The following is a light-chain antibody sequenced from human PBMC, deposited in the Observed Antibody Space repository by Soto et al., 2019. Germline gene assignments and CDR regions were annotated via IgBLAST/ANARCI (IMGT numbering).Light chain of an antibody. J-gene: IGKJ1*01. CDR2: AAS. V-gene: IGKV1-39*01. CDR3: QKSYSTPRT. Sequence: DIQMTQSPSSLSASVGDRVTITCRASQSISSYLNWYQQKPGKAPKLLIYAASSLQSGVPSRFSGSGSGKDLTLTISSLQAEDFATYYCQKSYSTPRTFGQGTKVEIK. CDR1: QSISSY.